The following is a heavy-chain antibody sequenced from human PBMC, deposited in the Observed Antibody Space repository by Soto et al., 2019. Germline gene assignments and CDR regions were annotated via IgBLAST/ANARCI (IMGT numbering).Heavy chain of an antibody. J-gene: IGHJ5*02. CDR2: IDTDGGGT. V-gene: IGHV3-74*01. CDR1: GCTLRNHS. Sequence: SHRLCYAASGCTLRNHSIRWVRQAPGKGLEWVSRIDTDGGGTSYADSVKGRFTISTDNAKNTVYLQMNGLRAEDTAVYYCATVFDLWGQGTLV. CDR3: ATVFDL.